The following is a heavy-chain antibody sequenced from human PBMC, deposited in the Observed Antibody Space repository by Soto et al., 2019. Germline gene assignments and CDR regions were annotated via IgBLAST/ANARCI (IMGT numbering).Heavy chain of an antibody. CDR3: ATPIGKEHCRGGSCYAGGDY. Sequence: VQLLESGGGLVQPGGSLRLSCAASGFTFNTYAMTWVRQAPGKGLEWVSSISASGGSTNYAGSVKGRFTISRDNYKNMVYLQKNSLKPEYTAVYYCATPIGKEHCRGGSCYAGGDYWGQGTLVTVSS. D-gene: IGHD2-15*01. CDR1: GFTFNTYA. V-gene: IGHV3-23*01. J-gene: IGHJ4*02. CDR2: ISASGGST.